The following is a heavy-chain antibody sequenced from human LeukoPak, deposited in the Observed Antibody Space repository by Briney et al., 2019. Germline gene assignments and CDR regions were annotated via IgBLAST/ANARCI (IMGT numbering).Heavy chain of an antibody. J-gene: IGHJ4*02. D-gene: IGHD3-22*01. V-gene: IGHV1-69*04. CDR3: ALTYYDSSGHLDY. Sequence: SVKVSCTPSGGTFSSYAISWVRQPPGQGLEWMGRIIPIFGIANYAQKFQGRITITADKSTSTAYMELSSLRSEDTAVYYCALTYYDSSGHLDYWGQGTLVTVSS. CDR1: GGTFSSYA. CDR2: IIPIFGIA.